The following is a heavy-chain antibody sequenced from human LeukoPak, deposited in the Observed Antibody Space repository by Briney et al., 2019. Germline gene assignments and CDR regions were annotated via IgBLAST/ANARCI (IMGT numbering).Heavy chain of an antibody. Sequence: SETLSLTCTVSGGSISYSYWSWIRQLPEKGLEWIGYIYYSGSTNYNPSLKSRVTISVDTSKNQFSLKLISVTAAGTALYYCASHRGTVTPFEHWGQGTLVTVSS. CDR2: IYYSGST. J-gene: IGHJ4*02. CDR1: GGSISYSY. V-gene: IGHV4-59*01. CDR3: ASHRGTVTPFEH. D-gene: IGHD4-17*01.